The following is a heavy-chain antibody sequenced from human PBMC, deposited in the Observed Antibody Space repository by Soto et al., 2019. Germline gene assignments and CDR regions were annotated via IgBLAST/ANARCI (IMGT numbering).Heavy chain of an antibody. CDR3: GTAKLETDAFDI. Sequence: GASVKVSCKASGYTFTSYGISWVRQAPGQGLEWMGWISAYNGNTNYAQKLQGRVTMTTDTSTSTAYMELRSLRSDDTAVYYCGTAKLETDAFDIWGQGTMVTVSS. V-gene: IGHV1-18*01. CDR1: GYTFTSYG. D-gene: IGHD1-1*01. CDR2: ISAYNGNT. J-gene: IGHJ3*02.